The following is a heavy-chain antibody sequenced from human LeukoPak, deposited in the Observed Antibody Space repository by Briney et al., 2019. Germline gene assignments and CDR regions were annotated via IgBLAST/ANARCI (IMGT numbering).Heavy chain of an antibody. Sequence: SETLSLTCAVYGGSFSGYYWSWIRQPPGKGLEWIGEINHSGSTNYNPSLKSRVTISVDTSKNQFSLKLSSVTAADTAVYYCARILNLQVASDIWGQGTMVTVSS. J-gene: IGHJ3*02. CDR3: ARILNLQVASDI. CDR2: INHSGST. V-gene: IGHV4-34*01. CDR1: GGSFSGYY. D-gene: IGHD4-11*01.